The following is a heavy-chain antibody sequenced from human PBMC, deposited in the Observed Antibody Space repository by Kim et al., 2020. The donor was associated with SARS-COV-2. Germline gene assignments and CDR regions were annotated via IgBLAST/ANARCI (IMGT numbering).Heavy chain of an antibody. CDR2: IYYSGST. CDR1: GGSISSSSYY. V-gene: IGHV4-39*07. Sequence: SETLSLTCTVSGGSISSSSYYWGWIRQPPGKGLEWIGSIYYSGSTYYNPSLKSRGTISVDTSKNQFSLKLSSVTAADTAVYYCARVGRIQLWLHGYWGQGTLVTVSS. CDR3: ARVGRIQLWLHGY. J-gene: IGHJ4*02. D-gene: IGHD5-18*01.